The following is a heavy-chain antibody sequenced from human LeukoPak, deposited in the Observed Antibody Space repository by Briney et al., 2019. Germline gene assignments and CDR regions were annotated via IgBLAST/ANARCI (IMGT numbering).Heavy chain of an antibody. D-gene: IGHD3-3*01. Sequence: GGSLRLSCAASGFTFSSYSMNWVRQAPGKGLEWVANINQDGGEKYYVDSVKGRFTISRDNAKNSLYLQMNSLRAEDTAVYYCARTSIWSGYHHWGLGTLVTVSS. CDR2: INQDGGEK. J-gene: IGHJ5*02. CDR3: ARTSIWSGYHH. CDR1: GFTFSSYS. V-gene: IGHV3-7*01.